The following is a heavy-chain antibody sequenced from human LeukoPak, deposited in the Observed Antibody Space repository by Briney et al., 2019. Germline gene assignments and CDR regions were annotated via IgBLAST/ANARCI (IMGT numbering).Heavy chain of an antibody. CDR3: ATQRGSYLWGTDFDY. Sequence: WASVKVSCKASGYTFTGYYMHWVRQAPGQGLEWMGWINPNGGDTKYAQKFQGRVTMTRDTSISTAYMELSRLRSDDTAVYYCATQRGSYLWGTDFDYWGQGTLVTVSS. CDR1: GYTFTGYY. CDR2: INPNGGDT. D-gene: IGHD3-16*01. J-gene: IGHJ4*02. V-gene: IGHV1-2*02.